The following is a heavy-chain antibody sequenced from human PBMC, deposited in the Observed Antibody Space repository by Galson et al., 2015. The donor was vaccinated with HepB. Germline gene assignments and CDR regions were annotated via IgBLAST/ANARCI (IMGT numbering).Heavy chain of an antibody. CDR2: TYGGDSDT. J-gene: IGHJ4*02. CDR3: ARRSSRCSGCSDC. V-gene: IGHV5-51*01. CDR1: GYKFSDYW. D-gene: IGHD3-10*02. Sequence: QSGAEVKKPGESLRISCEGSGYKFSDYWIHWVRQVPGKGLEWMGLTYGGDSDTTYSPSFQGQVTMSADRSINTAFLQWRSLKASDTGIYYCARRSSRCSGCSDCWGQGTLVTVSS.